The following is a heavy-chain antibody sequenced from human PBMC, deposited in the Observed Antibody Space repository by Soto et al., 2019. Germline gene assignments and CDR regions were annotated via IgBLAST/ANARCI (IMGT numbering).Heavy chain of an antibody. CDR2: IYYSGST. J-gene: IGHJ4*02. CDR3: ASTPPNSGSSWYEFDY. D-gene: IGHD6-13*01. CDR1: GGSISSYY. Sequence: SETLSLTCTVSGGSISSYYWSWIRQPPGKGLEWIGYIYYSGSTNYNPSLKSRVTISVDTSKNQFSLKLSSVTAADTAVYYCASTPPNSGSSWYEFDYWGQGTLVTVSS. V-gene: IGHV4-59*08.